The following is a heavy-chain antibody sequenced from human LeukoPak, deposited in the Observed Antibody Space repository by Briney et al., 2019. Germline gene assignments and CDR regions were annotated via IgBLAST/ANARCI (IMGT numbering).Heavy chain of an antibody. CDR2: IKSKTDGGTT. V-gene: IGHV3-15*01. Sequence: PGGSLRLSCAASGFTFSNAWMSWVRQAPGKGLEWVGRIKSKTDGGTTDYAAPVKGRFTISRDDSKNTLYLQMNSLKTEDTAVYYCITSPALYYYGMDVWGQGTTVTVSS. D-gene: IGHD2-2*01. CDR1: GFTFSNAW. CDR3: ITSPALYYYGMDV. J-gene: IGHJ6*02.